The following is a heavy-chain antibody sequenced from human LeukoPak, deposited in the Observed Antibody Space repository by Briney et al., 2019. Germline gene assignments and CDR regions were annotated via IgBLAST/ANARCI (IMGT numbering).Heavy chain of an antibody. V-gene: IGHV4-61*02. D-gene: IGHD4-17*01. CDR1: GGSISIGSYY. CDR2: IYTSGST. CDR3: ATFRMTTVTTYVIRDAFDI. J-gene: IGHJ3*02. Sequence: SQTLSLTCTVSGGSISIGSYYWSWIRQPAGKGLEWIGRIYTSGSTNYNPSLKSRVTISVDTSKNQFSLKLSSVTAADTAVYYCATFRMTTVTTYVIRDAFDIWGQGTMVTVSS.